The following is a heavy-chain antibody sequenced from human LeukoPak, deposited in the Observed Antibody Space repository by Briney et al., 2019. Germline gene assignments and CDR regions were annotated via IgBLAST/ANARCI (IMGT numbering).Heavy chain of an antibody. V-gene: IGHV4-34*01. J-gene: IGHJ6*03. CDR1: GGSFNGYY. CDR3: ASGGYYYMDV. CDR2: INHSGST. Sequence: SETLSLTCAVYGGSFNGYYWSWIRQPPGKGLEWIGEINHSGSTNYNPSLKSRVTISVDTSKNQFSLKLSSVTAADTAVYYCASGGYYYMDVWGKGTTVTVSS.